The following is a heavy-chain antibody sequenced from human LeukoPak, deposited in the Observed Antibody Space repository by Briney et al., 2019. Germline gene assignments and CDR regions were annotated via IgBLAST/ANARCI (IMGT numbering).Heavy chain of an antibody. CDR1: GYAFTSYG. D-gene: IGHD1-26*01. CDR2: ISAYNGNT. Sequence: ASVTVSFTASGYAFTSYGISWVRQAPGQGLEWMGWISAYNGNTNYAQKLQGRVTMTTDTSTSTAYMELRSLRSDDTAVYYCARDGSGSYYGLGYFDYWGQGTLVTVSS. V-gene: IGHV1-18*01. J-gene: IGHJ4*02. CDR3: ARDGSGSYYGLGYFDY.